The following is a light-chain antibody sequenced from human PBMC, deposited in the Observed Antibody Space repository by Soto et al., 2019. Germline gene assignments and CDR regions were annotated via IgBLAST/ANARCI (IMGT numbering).Light chain of an antibody. CDR3: HQYNSWPWT. Sequence: EIVMSQSPATLSVSPGERATLSCRASQSVGSNLAWYQQRPGQPPRLLIYGASTRASDVPGRFSGSGSGREFTLTISSLQSEDFAIYSCHQYNSWPWTFGQGTKVDIK. CDR1: QSVGSN. CDR2: GAS. V-gene: IGKV3-15*01. J-gene: IGKJ1*01.